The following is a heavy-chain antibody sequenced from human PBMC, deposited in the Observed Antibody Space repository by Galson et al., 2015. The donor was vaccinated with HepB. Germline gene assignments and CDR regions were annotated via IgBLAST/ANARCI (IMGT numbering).Heavy chain of an antibody. V-gene: IGHV1-58*01. CDR2: IDVSSGNT. CDR1: GFTFTSSA. CDR3: AAAELGVLLGY. J-gene: IGHJ4*02. Sequence: SVKVSCKASGFTFTSSAVRWVRQARGQRLEWIGWIDVSSGNTNYVQKFQERVIITTDMSTSTADMELSSLTSEDTAVYYCAAAELGVLLGYWGQGTLVTVSS. D-gene: IGHD1-26*01.